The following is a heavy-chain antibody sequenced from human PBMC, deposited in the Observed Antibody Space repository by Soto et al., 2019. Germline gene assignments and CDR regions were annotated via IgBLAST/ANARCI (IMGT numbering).Heavy chain of an antibody. Sequence: SETLSLTCTVSGGSINSDHWSWIRQPPGEGLEWIGYISYSGNTDYNPSLKSLVTISVDTSKNQFSLKLSSVTAADTAVYYCARVLSGSSLFDYWGQGTLVTVSS. CDR2: ISYSGNT. CDR3: ARVLSGSSLFDY. D-gene: IGHD1-26*01. V-gene: IGHV4-59*01. J-gene: IGHJ4*02. CDR1: GGSINSDH.